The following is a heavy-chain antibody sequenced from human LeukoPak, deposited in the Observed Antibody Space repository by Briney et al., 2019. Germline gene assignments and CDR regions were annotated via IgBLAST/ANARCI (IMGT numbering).Heavy chain of an antibody. D-gene: IGHD2-21*01. Sequence: SATLSLTCNVFGVSISNYFWSWLRQPAGKGLEWIGRFYACGTTYYNPSFRSRVTLSMDTSKNHFSLKMTSVTAADTAVYYCARTHCGGGSCDKFDPWGQGTLVTVSS. J-gene: IGHJ5*02. V-gene: IGHV4-4*07. CDR1: GVSISNYF. CDR3: ARTHCGGGSCDKFDP. CDR2: FYACGTT.